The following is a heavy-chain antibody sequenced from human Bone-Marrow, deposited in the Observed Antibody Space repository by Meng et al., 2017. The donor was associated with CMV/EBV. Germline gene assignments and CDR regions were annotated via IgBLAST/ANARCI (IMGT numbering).Heavy chain of an antibody. D-gene: IGHD6-19*01. CDR3: ARGLGRAVAGPMPFDY. CDR1: GYTFTSYG. V-gene: IGHV1-18*01. J-gene: IGHJ4*02. Sequence: ASVKVSCKASGYTFTSYGISWVRQAPGQGLEWMGWISAYNGNTNYAQKLQGRVTMTTDTSTSTAYMELRSLRSDDTAVYYCARGLGRAVAGPMPFDYWGQGTLVTVSS. CDR2: ISAYNGNT.